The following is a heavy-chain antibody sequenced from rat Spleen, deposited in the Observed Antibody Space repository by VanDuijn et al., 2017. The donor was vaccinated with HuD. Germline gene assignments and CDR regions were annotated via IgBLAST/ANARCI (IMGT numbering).Heavy chain of an antibody. Sequence: EVQLVESGGALVQPGRSLKVSCAASGFTFSNYGMAWVRQAPTKGLEWVATIRYDGSSTYYRDSVKGRFTISRENAKSTLYLQMDSLRSEDTATYYCARQHYSAPFDYWGQGIMVTVSS. CDR2: IRYDGSST. D-gene: IGHD1-1*01. CDR3: ARQHYSAPFDY. V-gene: IGHV5-29*01. J-gene: IGHJ2*01. CDR1: GFTFSNYG.